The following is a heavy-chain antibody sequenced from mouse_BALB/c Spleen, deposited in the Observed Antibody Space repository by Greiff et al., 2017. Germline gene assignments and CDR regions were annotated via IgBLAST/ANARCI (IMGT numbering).Heavy chain of an antibody. D-gene: IGHD2-2*01. CDR2: ISDGGSYT. Sequence: EVQVVESGGGLVKPGGSLKLSCAASGFTFSDYYMYWVRQTPEKRLEWVATISDGGSYTYYPDSVKGRFTISRDNAKNNLYLQMSSLKSEDTAMYYCARGGYDGYWYFDVWGAGTTVTVSS. V-gene: IGHV5-4*02. CDR3: ARGGYDGYWYFDV. CDR1: GFTFSDYY. J-gene: IGHJ1*01.